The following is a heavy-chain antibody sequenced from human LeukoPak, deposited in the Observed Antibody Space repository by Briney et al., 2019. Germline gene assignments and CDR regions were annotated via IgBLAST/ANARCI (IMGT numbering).Heavy chain of an antibody. J-gene: IGHJ3*02. Sequence: ASVKVSYKASRYTFTGYYIHWVRQAPGQGLEWMERINPNNGGTNYAQKFQGRVTMTRDMSMSTAYMELSRLRSDDTAVYYCAGEDNSSGYRPFDIWGQGTMVTVPS. V-gene: IGHV1-2*06. CDR3: AGEDNSSGYRPFDI. CDR1: RYTFTGYY. D-gene: IGHD3-22*01. CDR2: INPNNGGT.